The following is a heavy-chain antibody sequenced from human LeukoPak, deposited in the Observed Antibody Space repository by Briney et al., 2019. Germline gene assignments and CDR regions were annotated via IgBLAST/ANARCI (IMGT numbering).Heavy chain of an antibody. V-gene: IGHV4-34*01. CDR2: INHSGST. J-gene: IGHJ4*02. CDR1: GGSFSGYY. CDR3: ARHHRLASFDY. D-gene: IGHD6-19*01. Sequence: SETLSLTCSVYGGSFSGYYWSWIRQPPGKGLEWIGEINHSGSTNYNPSLKSRVTISVDTSKNQFSLKLSSVTAADTAVYYCARHHRLASFDYWGQGTLVTVSS.